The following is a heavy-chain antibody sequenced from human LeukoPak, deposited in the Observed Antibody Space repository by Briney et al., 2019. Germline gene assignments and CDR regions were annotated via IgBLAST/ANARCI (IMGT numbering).Heavy chain of an antibody. D-gene: IGHD3-22*01. V-gene: IGHV1-18*01. Sequence: GASVKVSCKASGYAFTTYDISWVRQAPGQGLEWVGWISTYHGNTNYAQNFQGRVTMTTETPTSTASMELRSLRSDDTAVYYCARAPRPSYESSGYYLDYWGQGTLVTVSS. J-gene: IGHJ4*02. CDR2: ISTYHGNT. CDR3: ARAPRPSYESSGYYLDY. CDR1: GYAFTTYD.